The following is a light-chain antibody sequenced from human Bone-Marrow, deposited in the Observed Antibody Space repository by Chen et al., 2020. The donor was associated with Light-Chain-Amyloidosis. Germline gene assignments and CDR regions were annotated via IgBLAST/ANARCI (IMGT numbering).Light chain of an antibody. V-gene: IGLV3-21*02. Sequence: SYVLTQPSSVSVAPGQTATIACGGNNIGSTSVHWYQPTPGQAPLLVVYDYSDRPSGIHERLSGSNSGNTATRTISRVEAGDEADYYCQVWERSSDRPVFGGGTKLTVL. CDR1: NIGSTS. CDR2: DYS. J-gene: IGLJ3*02. CDR3: QVWERSSDRPV.